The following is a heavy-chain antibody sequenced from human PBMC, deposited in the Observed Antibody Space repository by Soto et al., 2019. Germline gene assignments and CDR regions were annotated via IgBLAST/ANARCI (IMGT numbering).Heavy chain of an antibody. J-gene: IGHJ4*02. CDR2: ISYDGSNK. CDR3: ASAPTTVVTPYYFDY. CDR1: GFTFSSYA. Sequence: QVQLVESGGGVVQPGRSLRLSCAASGFTFSSYAMHWVRQAPGKGLEWVAGISYDGSNKYYADSVKGRFTISRDNSKNTLSLQLDSLRAEDTAVYYCASAPTTVVTPYYFDYWGQGTLVTVSS. D-gene: IGHD4-17*01. V-gene: IGHV3-30-3*01.